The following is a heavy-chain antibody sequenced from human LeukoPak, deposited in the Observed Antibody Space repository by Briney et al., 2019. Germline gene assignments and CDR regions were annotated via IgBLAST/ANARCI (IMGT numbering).Heavy chain of an antibody. CDR2: INHSGST. CDR3: ARGPTWPRVTKGWFDP. Sequence: SDTLSLTCAVYGGSFSGYYWSWIRQPPGKGLEWIGEINHSGSTNYNPSLKSRVTILVDTSKNQFSLKPSSVTAADTAVYYCARGPTWPRVTKGWFDPWGQGTLVTVSS. D-gene: IGHD2-21*02. V-gene: IGHV4-34*01. J-gene: IGHJ5*02. CDR1: GGSFSGYY.